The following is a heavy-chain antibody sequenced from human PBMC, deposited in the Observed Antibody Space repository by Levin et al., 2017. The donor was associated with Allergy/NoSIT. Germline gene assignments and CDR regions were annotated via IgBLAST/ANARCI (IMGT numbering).Heavy chain of an antibody. J-gene: IGHJ3*01. CDR3: AKKQAGTRGFSFDV. Sequence: GESLKISCAASGFAFGDYAMTWVRQAPGKGLEWVSDITGGGSDTWYGDSVKGRFTVSRDNSKDMLYLELNSLRVEDTGIYYCAKKQAGTRGFSFDVWDQGTTVTVSS. D-gene: IGHD6-19*01. V-gene: IGHV3-23*01. CDR1: GFAFGDYA. CDR2: ITGGGSDT.